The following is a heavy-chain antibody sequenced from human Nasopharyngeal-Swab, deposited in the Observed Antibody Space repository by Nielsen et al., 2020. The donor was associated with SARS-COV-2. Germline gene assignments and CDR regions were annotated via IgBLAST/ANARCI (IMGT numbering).Heavy chain of an antibody. D-gene: IGHD3-22*01. CDR1: GGSISSSTYY. V-gene: IGHV4-39*01. CDR3: ASTPLESSGHYYGSDH. J-gene: IGHJ4*02. CDR2: IYYGGST. Sequence: SETLSLTCTVSGGSISSSTYYWAWIRQPPGRGLEWIGSIYYGGSTYYNPSLKSRVTISVDTSKNQFSLKLSSVTAADTAVYHCASTPLESSGHYYGSDHWGQGILVTVSS.